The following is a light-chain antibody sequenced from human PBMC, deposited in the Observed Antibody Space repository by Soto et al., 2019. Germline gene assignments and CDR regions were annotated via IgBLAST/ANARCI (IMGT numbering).Light chain of an antibody. CDR3: HQASSFPLA. CDR2: KGT. Sequence: DIQVTQSPSSVSASLGDSVTITCRASQVISSWLAWYQLKPGRAPRLLIYKGTNLQLGVPSRFSGTASETDFNFTPTITNLQPEDFATYYCHQASSFPLAVGRGTDVDTK. CDR1: QVISSW. V-gene: IGKV1-12*01. J-gene: IGKJ3*01.